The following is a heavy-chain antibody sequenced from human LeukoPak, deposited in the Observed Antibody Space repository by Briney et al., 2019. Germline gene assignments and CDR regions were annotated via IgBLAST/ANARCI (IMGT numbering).Heavy chain of an antibody. D-gene: IGHD2-21*01. CDR2: IYRSGPT. V-gene: IGHV4-38-2*02. Sequence: PSETLSLTCSVSSFSISSGHYWGWIRQPPGKGLEWIGSIYRSGPTYYNPSLKSRVTISVHTSKNHFSLTLTSVTAADTAVYYCARDVDRFDYWGQGTLVTVSS. J-gene: IGHJ4*02. CDR3: ARDVDRFDY. CDR1: SFSISSGHY.